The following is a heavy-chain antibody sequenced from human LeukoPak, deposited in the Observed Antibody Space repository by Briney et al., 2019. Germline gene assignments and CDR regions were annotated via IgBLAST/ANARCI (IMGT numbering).Heavy chain of an antibody. V-gene: IGHV3-23*01. Sequence: SGGSLRLTCAASGFTFSSSAMSWVRQVPGKGLEWVSGISASGGSTSYADSVRGRFTISRDNSKNTLYLQMNSLRAEDTAVYYCARDRYDSSGYLGVFDYWGQGTLVTVSS. CDR3: ARDRYDSSGYLGVFDY. CDR2: ISASGGST. CDR1: GFTFSSSA. D-gene: IGHD3-22*01. J-gene: IGHJ4*02.